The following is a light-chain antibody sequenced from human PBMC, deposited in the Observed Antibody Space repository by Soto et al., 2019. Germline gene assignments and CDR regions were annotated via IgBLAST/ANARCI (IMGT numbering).Light chain of an antibody. CDR2: NTN. CDR1: SGSVSTSYY. V-gene: IGLV8-61*01. CDR3: VLFMGSGVRV. Sequence: QSVVTQEPSFSVAPGGTVTLTCGLSSGSVSTSYYPSWYQQTPGQPPRTLIYNTNIRSSGIPDRFSGSILGNKAALTITGAQADDESDYYCVLFMGSGVRVFGGGTKLTVL. J-gene: IGLJ3*02.